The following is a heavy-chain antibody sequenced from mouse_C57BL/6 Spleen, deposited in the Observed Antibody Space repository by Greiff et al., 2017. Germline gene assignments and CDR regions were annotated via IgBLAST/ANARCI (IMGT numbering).Heavy chain of an antibody. CDR2: ISSGGSYT. V-gene: IGHV5-6*02. Sequence: DVMLVESGGDLVKPGGSLKLSCAASGFTFSSYGMSWVRQTPDKRLEWVATISSGGSYTYYPDSVKGRFTISRDNAKNTLYLQMSSLKSEDTAMYYCASDGGFAYWGQGTLVTVSA. J-gene: IGHJ3*01. CDR3: ASDGGFAY. CDR1: GFTFSSYG.